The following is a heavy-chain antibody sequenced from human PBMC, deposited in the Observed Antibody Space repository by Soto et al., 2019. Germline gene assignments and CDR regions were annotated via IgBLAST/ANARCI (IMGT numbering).Heavy chain of an antibody. D-gene: IGHD2-2*01. J-gene: IGHJ4*02. CDR2: INVYNGNT. V-gene: IGHV1-18*04. CDR3: ARISSASRGWLPDS. CDR1: GYTFTSNS. Sequence: VSVKVSCRASGYTFTSNSIGWVRQAPGQGLQWMGWINVYNGNTKYAQQLPGRVTLSTDTSTSTAYMDLQSLRSEHSAVYYSARISSASRGWLPDSWGQGTLVTVSS.